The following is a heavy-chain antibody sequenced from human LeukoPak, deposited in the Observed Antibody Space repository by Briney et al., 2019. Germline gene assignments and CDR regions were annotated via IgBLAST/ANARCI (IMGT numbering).Heavy chain of an antibody. CDR1: GYTFTSYY. Sequence: ASVKVSCKASGYTFTSYYIHWVRQAPGQGLEWMGMISPSGGSTTYAQKFQGRVTLTRDTSTSTVSLEVSSLRSEDTAVYFCARDLRRDVYNRDWYFDLWGRGTLVTVSS. CDR3: ARDLRRDVYNRDWYFDL. D-gene: IGHD5-24*01. J-gene: IGHJ2*01. V-gene: IGHV1-46*01. CDR2: ISPSGGST.